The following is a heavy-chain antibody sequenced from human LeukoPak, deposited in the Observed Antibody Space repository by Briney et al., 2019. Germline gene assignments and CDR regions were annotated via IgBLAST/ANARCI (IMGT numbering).Heavy chain of an antibody. V-gene: IGHV3-20*04. J-gene: IGHJ3*02. CDR1: GFTFDEYG. CDR2: ITLNGGSR. CDR3: ARAGGTYYGIAFDI. Sequence: PGGSLRLSCAASGFTFDEYGMSWVRQAPGKGLEWVAGITLNGGSRGYADSVKGRFTISRDNAENSLYLQMNSLRAEDTAVYYCARAGGTYYGIAFDIWGQGTMVTVSS. D-gene: IGHD1-26*01.